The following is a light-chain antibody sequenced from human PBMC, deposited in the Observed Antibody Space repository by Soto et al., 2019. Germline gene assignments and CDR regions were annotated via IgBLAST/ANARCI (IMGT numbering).Light chain of an antibody. CDR2: EVT. Sequence: QSALTQPASVSGSPGQSITISCTGTSSDVGGYDYVSWYQQHPGKAPKLMIYEVTNRASGVSNRFSGSKPGNTASLTISGLQAEDETDYYCSSYTSRTTRVFGTGTKVTVL. CDR3: SSYTSRTTRV. CDR1: SSDVGGYDY. V-gene: IGLV2-14*01. J-gene: IGLJ1*01.